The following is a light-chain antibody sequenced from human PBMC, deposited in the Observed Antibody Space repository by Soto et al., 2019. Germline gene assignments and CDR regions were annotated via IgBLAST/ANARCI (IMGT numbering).Light chain of an antibody. V-gene: IGLV1-51*01. CDR2: DND. CDR3: GTWDSSLDAGV. J-gene: IGLJ2*01. CDR1: NSNIGSNS. Sequence: QSVLTQPPSVSEAPGQKVTISCSGSNSNIGSNSVSWYQQLPGTAPKLLIYDNDKRPSEIPDRFSGSRSGTSATLGIAGLQTGDEADYYCGTWDSSLDAGVFGGGTKLTVL.